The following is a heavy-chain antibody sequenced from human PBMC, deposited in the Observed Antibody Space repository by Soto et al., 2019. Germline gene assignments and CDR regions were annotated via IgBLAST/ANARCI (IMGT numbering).Heavy chain of an antibody. D-gene: IGHD3-3*01. CDR1: GGSFSAYY. CDR2: IIHSEST. Sequence: PSETLSLTCAVYGGSFSAYYWSWVRQPPGKGLEWIGEIIHSESTKYNPSPKSRVTITVDTSKNQFFLKLSSVTAADTAVYYCASDRLTKYGEGHLYYFDYWGQGALVTVSS. V-gene: IGHV4-34*12. J-gene: IGHJ4*02. CDR3: ASDRLTKYGEGHLYYFDY.